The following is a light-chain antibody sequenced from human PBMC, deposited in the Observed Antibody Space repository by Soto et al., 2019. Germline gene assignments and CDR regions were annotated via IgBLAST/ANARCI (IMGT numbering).Light chain of an antibody. CDR2: SAS. CDR1: QSVSTS. V-gene: IGKV3-15*01. CDR3: QQYIHGYT. J-gene: IGKJ2*01. Sequence: EVVMTQSPATLSVFPGERVTLSCRASQSVSTSLAWYRQKPGQAPRLLIYSASTKATGIPDRFSGSGSGTEFTLTISSLESEDFAVYYCQQYIHGYTFGQGTELEIK.